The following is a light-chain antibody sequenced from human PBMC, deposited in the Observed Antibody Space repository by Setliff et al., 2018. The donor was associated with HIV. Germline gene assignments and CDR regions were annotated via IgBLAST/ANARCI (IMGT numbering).Light chain of an antibody. CDR2: QVT. Sequence: QSVLAQPASVSGSPGQSITISCTGTSSDVGSYNLVSWYQQHPGKAPKLMIYQVTKRPSGVSNRFSGPKSGNTASLTISGLQAEDEADYYCCSYAGSSTFEVFGTGTKVTVL. V-gene: IGLV2-23*02. J-gene: IGLJ1*01. CDR1: SSDVGSYNL. CDR3: CSYAGSSTFEV.